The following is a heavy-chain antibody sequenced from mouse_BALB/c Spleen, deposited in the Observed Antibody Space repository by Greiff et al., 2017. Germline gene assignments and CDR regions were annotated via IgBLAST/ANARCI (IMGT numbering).Heavy chain of an antibody. J-gene: IGHJ1*01. D-gene: IGHD1-1*01. CDR2: INPSNGGT. V-gene: IGHV1S81*02. CDR3: TRATVVAPYWYCDV. CDR1: GYTFTSYY. Sequence: VQLQQPGAELVKPGASVKLSCKASGYTFTSYYMYWVKQRPGQGLEWIGGINPSNGGTNFNEKFKSKATLTVDKSSSTAYMQLSSLTSEDSAVYYCTRATVVAPYWYCDVWGAGTTVTVSS.